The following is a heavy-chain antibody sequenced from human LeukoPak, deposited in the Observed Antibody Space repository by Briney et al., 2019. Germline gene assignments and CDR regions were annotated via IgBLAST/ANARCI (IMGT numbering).Heavy chain of an antibody. CDR2: ISDYNGNT. D-gene: IGHD2-21*02. CDR3: ARHKTAVSYCGGDCYSEGFDY. J-gene: IGHJ4*02. V-gene: IGHV1-18*01. Sequence: ASVKVSCKASGYTFTSYDISGVRQAPGEGREGRGWISDYNGNTNYEQKLRGRVTMTTDTSTSTAYMELRSLRSDDTAVYYCARHKTAVSYCGGDCYSEGFDYWGQGTLVTVSS. CDR1: GYTFTSYD.